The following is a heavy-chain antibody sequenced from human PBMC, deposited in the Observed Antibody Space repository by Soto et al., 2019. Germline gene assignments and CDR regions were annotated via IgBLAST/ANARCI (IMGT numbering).Heavy chain of an antibody. J-gene: IGHJ3*02. CDR1: GFTFSSYS. V-gene: IGHV3-48*01. CDR2: ISSSSSTI. Sequence: GGSLRLSCAASGFTFSSYSMNWVRQAPGKGLEWVSYISSSSSTIYYADSVKGRFTISRDNAKNSLYLQMNSLRAEDTAVYYCARGPLTTVTNPFDIWGQGTMVTVAS. D-gene: IGHD4-17*01. CDR3: ARGPLTTVTNPFDI.